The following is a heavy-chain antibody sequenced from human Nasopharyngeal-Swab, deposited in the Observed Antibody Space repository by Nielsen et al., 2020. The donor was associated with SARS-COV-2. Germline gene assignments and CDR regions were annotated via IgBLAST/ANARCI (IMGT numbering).Heavy chain of an antibody. Sequence: SVKVSCKASGGTFSSYAISWVRQAPGQGLEWMGGIIPIFGTANYAQKFQGRVTITADKSTSTAYMELSSLRSEDTAVYYCARGGEYSSSAYDAFDIWGQGTMVIVSS. CDR2: IIPIFGTA. V-gene: IGHV1-69*06. J-gene: IGHJ3*02. CDR3: ARGGEYSSSAYDAFDI. CDR1: GGTFSSYA. D-gene: IGHD6-6*01.